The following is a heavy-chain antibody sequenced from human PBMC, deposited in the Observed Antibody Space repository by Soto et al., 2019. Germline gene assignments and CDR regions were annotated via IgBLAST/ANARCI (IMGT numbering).Heavy chain of an antibody. J-gene: IGHJ4*02. CDR1: GFTFSSYA. V-gene: IGHV3-23*01. CDR3: AMAPPRLYSGSYSRLH. Sequence: GGSLRLSCAASGFTFSSYAMSWVRQAPGKGLEWVSAISGSGGSTYYADSVKGRFTISRGNSKNTLYLQMNSLRAEDTAVYYCAMAPPRLYSGSYSRLHWGQGTLVTVSS. CDR2: ISGSGGST. D-gene: IGHD1-26*01.